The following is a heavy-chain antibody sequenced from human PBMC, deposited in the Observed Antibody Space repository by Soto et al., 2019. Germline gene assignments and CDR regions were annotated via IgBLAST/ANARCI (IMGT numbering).Heavy chain of an antibody. CDR2: INQDGSEK. CDR1: GFTFSTYW. J-gene: IGHJ4*02. Sequence: LRLSCVASGFTFSTYWMDWVRQAPGKGLEWVANINQDGSEKHYVDSVKGRFTISRDNAKSSLYLQMSSLTAEDSALYYCSRSLDYWGQGALVTVSS. CDR3: SRSLDY. V-gene: IGHV3-7*01.